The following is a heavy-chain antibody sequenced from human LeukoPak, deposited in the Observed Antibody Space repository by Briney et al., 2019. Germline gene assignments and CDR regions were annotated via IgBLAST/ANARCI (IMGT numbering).Heavy chain of an antibody. CDR2: INRISGGT. CDR3: ARGGSGCPDY. D-gene: IGHD6-19*01. J-gene: IGHJ4*02. CDR1: GYTFTGYY. V-gene: IGHV1-2*02. Sequence: ASVKFSCKASGYTFTGYYMHCVRQAPGPPLEWMGWINRISGGTNSAQKFQLRITMTRETYISTDYMDLSRLRSDDTAVYYGARGGSGCPDYWGQGTLVTVAS.